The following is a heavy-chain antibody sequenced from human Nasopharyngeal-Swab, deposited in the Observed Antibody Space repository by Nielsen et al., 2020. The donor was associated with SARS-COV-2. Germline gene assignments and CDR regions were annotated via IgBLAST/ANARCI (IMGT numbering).Heavy chain of an antibody. CDR3: ARRITMVQGVIAVPIYYYYGMDV. V-gene: IGHV3-33*01. Sequence: WIRQPPGKGLEWVAVIWYDGSNKYYADSVKGRLTISRDNSKNTLYLQMNSLRAEDTAVYYCARRITMVQGVIAVPIYYYYGMDVWGQGTTVTVSS. CDR2: IWYDGSNK. D-gene: IGHD3-10*01. J-gene: IGHJ6*02.